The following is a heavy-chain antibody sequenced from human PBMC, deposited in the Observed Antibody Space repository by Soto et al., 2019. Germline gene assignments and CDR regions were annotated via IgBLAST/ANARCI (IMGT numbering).Heavy chain of an antibody. Sequence: PGGSLRLSCAASGFTFSSYSMNWVRQAPGKGLEWVSSISSSSSYIYYADSVKGRFTISRDNAKNSLYLQMNSLRAEDTAVYYCARELPSGYLNDEVSFRNHWFDPWGQGTLVTVSS. V-gene: IGHV3-21*01. J-gene: IGHJ5*02. D-gene: IGHD5-12*01. CDR3: ARELPSGYLNDEVSFRNHWFDP. CDR2: ISSSSSYI. CDR1: GFTFSSYS.